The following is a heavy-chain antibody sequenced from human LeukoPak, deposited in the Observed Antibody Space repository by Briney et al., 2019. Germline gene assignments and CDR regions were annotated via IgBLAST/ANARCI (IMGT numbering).Heavy chain of an antibody. D-gene: IGHD5-18*01. CDR1: GGSISSYY. V-gene: IGHV4-34*01. CDR2: INHSGST. J-gene: IGHJ5*02. CDR3: VNNLGYGWFDP. Sequence: PSETLSLTCTVSGGSISSYYWSWIRQPPGKGLEWIGEINHSGSTNYNPSLKSRVTISVDTSKNQFSLKLSSVTAADTAVYYCVNNLGYGWFDPWGQGTLVTVSS.